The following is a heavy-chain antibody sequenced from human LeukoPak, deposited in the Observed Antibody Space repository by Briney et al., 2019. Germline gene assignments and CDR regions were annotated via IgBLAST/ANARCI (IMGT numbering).Heavy chain of an antibody. V-gene: IGHV1-46*01. Sequence: ASVKVSCKASGYTFTSYYMHWVRQAPGQGLEWMGIINPSGGSTSYAQKFQGRVTMTRDMSTSTVYMELSSLRSEDTAVYYCARQAVPAAILPVPPDRYYYYYMDVWGKGTTVTVPS. J-gene: IGHJ6*03. CDR1: GYTFTSYY. CDR3: ARQAVPAAILPVPPDRYYYYYMDV. CDR2: INPSGGST. D-gene: IGHD2-2*02.